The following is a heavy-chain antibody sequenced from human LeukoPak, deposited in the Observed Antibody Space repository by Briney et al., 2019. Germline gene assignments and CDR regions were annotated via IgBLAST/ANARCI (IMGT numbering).Heavy chain of an antibody. V-gene: IGHV3-30*02. D-gene: IGHD6-13*01. Sequence: GGSLRLSCAASGFTFSNYGMHWVRQAPGKGLEWVTFIRYDGSNKYYADSVKGRFTISRDNSKNTLYLQMNSLRAEDTAVYYCAKANIAAAGTPAFDYWGQGTLVTVSS. CDR2: IRYDGSNK. CDR1: GFTFSNYG. J-gene: IGHJ4*02. CDR3: AKANIAAAGTPAFDY.